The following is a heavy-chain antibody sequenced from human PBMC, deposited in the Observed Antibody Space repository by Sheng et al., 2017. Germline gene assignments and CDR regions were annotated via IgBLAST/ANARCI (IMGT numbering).Heavy chain of an antibody. CDR2: ISYDGSNK. V-gene: IGHV3-30-3*01. D-gene: IGHD3-22*01. CDR3: ARDWYYYDSSGYPDAFDI. Sequence: QVQLVESGGGVVQPGRSLRLSCAASGFTFSSYAMHWVRQAPGKGLEWVAVISYDGSNKYYADSVKGRFTISRDNSKNTLYLQMNSLRAEDTAVYYCARDWYYYDSSGYPDAFDIWGQGTMVTVSS. J-gene: IGHJ3*02. CDR1: GFTFSSYA.